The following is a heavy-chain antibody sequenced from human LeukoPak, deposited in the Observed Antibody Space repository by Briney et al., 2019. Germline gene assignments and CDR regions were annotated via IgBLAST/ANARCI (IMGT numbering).Heavy chain of an antibody. CDR1: GFTFSSYE. Sequence: HTGGSLRLSCAASGFTFSSYEMNWVRQAPGKGLEWVSYISSSGSTIYYADSVKGRFTISRDNSKNTLFLQMNSLRAEDTAVYYCARVIAAAGPMPYDYWGQGTLVTVSS. V-gene: IGHV3-48*03. CDR2: ISSSGSTI. D-gene: IGHD6-13*01. CDR3: ARVIAAAGPMPYDY. J-gene: IGHJ4*02.